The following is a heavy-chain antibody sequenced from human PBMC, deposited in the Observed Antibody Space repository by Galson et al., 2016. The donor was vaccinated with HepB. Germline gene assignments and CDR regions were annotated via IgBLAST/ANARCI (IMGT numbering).Heavy chain of an antibody. V-gene: IGHV3-7*03. J-gene: IGHJ5*02. CDR2: IKEDRSEK. CDR1: GFTFTTYW. Sequence: SLRLSCAASGFTFTTYWMSWVRQAPEKGLEWAANIKEDRSEKYYVDSLKGRFTISRDNAEKSRYLQMNGLRAEDSAVYYCARDGRQHELYSWFDPWGQGTLVTVSS. CDR3: ARDGRQHELYSWFDP. D-gene: IGHD5-12*01.